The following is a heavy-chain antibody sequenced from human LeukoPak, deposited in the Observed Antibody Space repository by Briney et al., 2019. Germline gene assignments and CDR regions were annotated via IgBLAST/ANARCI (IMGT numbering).Heavy chain of an antibody. CDR1: GFTFSNAW. D-gene: IGHD2-2*02. V-gene: IGHV3-15*01. CDR2: IKSKTDGGTT. CDR3: TTEGPIAVVPAAITDWFDP. J-gene: IGHJ5*02. Sequence: GGSLRLSCAASGFTFSNAWMSWVRQAPGKGLEWVGRIKSKTDGGTTDYAAPVKGRFTISRDDSKNTLYLQMNSLKTEDTAVYYCTTEGPIAVVPAAITDWFDPWGQGTLVTVSS.